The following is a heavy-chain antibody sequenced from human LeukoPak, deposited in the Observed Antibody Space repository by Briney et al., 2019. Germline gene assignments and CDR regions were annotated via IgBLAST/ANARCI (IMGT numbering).Heavy chain of an antibody. CDR3: ARHPKGYFSRFDP. D-gene: IGHD2-15*01. J-gene: IGHJ5*02. Sequence: SETLSLTCTVSGXSISSTTHYWGWIRQPPGKGLEWIGSIYYSGYTDYNPSLKSRVTISVDTSKNQFSLKLNSVTAADTAVYYCARHPKGYFSRFDPWGQGTLVTVSS. V-gene: IGHV4-39*01. CDR1: GXSISSTTHY. CDR2: IYYSGYT.